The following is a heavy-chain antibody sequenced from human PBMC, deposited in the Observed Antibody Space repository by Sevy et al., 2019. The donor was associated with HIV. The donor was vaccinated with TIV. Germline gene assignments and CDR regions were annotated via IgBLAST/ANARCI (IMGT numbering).Heavy chain of an antibody. Sequence: ASVKVSCKASGYTFTGYYMHWVRQAPGQGLEWMGWINPNSGGTNYAQKFQGRVTMTRDTSISTAYMELSRLRSDDTAVYYCVRLIGYCSSTSCYFDYWGQGTLVTVSS. V-gene: IGHV1-2*02. CDR1: GYTFTGYY. J-gene: IGHJ4*02. D-gene: IGHD2-2*01. CDR3: VRLIGYCSSTSCYFDY. CDR2: INPNSGGT.